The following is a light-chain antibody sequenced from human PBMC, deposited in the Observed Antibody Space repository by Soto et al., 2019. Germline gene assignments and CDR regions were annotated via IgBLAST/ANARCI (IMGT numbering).Light chain of an antibody. CDR2: DVS. CDR1: SSDVGGYDY. Sequence: QSALTQPRSVSGSPGQSVTISCSGTSSDVGGYDYVSWYQQHPGNAPKLMIYDVSERPSGVPDRFSGSKSGNTASLTISGLRAEDEADHYCCSYGGRYRVWVFRGGTKVTVL. V-gene: IGLV2-11*01. CDR3: CSYGGRYRVWV. J-gene: IGLJ3*02.